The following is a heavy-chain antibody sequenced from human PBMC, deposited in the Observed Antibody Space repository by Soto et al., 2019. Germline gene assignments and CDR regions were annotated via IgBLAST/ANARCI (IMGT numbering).Heavy chain of an antibody. D-gene: IGHD5-12*01. J-gene: IGHJ4*02. V-gene: IGHV1-2*02. CDR1: GYNLSAHD. Sequence: QLVQSGAEVTKPGASVKVSCKTSGYNLSAHDIHWVRQPPGQGLEWMGWIRPRRGGHHSADQRQHRLTLTPETGTTTPCMHLSGLRVNASAVYYCAPGGGYGHGHWGQGTPIIVSS. CDR2: IRPRRGGH. CDR3: APGGGYGHGH.